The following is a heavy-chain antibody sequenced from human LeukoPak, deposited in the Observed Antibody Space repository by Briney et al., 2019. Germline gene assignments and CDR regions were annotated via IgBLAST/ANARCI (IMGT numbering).Heavy chain of an antibody. CDR3: ARDVTYYDTLWGIRNRFDP. J-gene: IGHJ5*02. V-gene: IGHV3-21*01. D-gene: IGHD3-22*01. CDR2: ISSSSSYI. CDR1: GFTFSSYS. Sequence: GGSLRLSCAASGFTFSSYSMNWVRQAPGKGLEWVSSISSSSSYIYYADSVKGRFTISRDNAKNSLYLQMNSLRAEDTAVYYCARDVTYYDTLWGIRNRFDPWGQGTLVTVPS.